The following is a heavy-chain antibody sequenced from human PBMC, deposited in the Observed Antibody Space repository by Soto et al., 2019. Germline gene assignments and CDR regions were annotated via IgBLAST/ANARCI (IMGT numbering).Heavy chain of an antibody. V-gene: IGHV1-69*12. CDR1: GASFSNYA. Sequence: QVQLVQSGTEVKKPGSSVKVSCTASGASFSNYAFSWVRQVPGQGLEWMGGIIPVFATADFARNFQGRLASTADESSRTAYMELNSLTTEDTAVYYCVAXRLGELSSIDYWGQGTLVTVSS. CDR3: VAXRLGELSSIDY. D-gene: IGHD3-16*02. CDR2: IIPVFATA. J-gene: IGHJ4*02.